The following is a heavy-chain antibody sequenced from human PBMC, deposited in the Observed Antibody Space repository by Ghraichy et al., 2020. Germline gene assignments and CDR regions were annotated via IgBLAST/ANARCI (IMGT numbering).Heavy chain of an antibody. V-gene: IGHV1-69*13. CDR2: IIPIFGTA. J-gene: IGHJ4*02. D-gene: IGHD3-22*01. CDR3: ARGGAFSWGSTYYYDSSGYYYDY. Sequence: SVKVSCKASGGTFSSYAISWVRQAPGQGLEWMGGIIPIFGTANYAQKFQGRVTITADESTSTAYMELSSLRSEDTAVYYCARGGAFSWGSTYYYDSSGYYYDYWGQGTLVTVS. CDR1: GGTFSSYA.